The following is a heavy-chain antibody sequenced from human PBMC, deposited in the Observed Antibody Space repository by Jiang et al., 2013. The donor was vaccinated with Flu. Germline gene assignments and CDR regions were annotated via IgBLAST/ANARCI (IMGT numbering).Heavy chain of an antibody. D-gene: IGHD2-15*01. V-gene: IGHV1-18*01. CDR2: ISAYNGNT. J-gene: IGHJ4*02. CDR3: ARDIVVVVNYRGARLLALDY. CDR1: GYTFTSYG. Sequence: GAEVKKPGASVKVSCKASGYTFTSYGISWVRQAPGQGLEWMGWISAYNGNTNYAQKLQGRVTMTTDTSTSTAYMELRSLRSDDTAVYYCARDIVVVVNYRGARLLALDYVGPGNPGHRL.